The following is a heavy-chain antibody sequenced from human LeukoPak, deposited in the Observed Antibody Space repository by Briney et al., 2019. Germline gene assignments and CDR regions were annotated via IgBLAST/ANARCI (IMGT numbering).Heavy chain of an antibody. CDR1: GGSISSGDYN. Sequence: SETLSRTCTVSGGSISSGDYNWSWIRQPPGKDLEWIGYIYYSGSTYYNPSFKSRVTISVDTSKNQCSLKLSSVTAADTAVYYCARATSAARYYYYYMGVWGKGTTVTVSS. J-gene: IGHJ6*03. CDR3: ARATSAARYYYYYMGV. V-gene: IGHV4-30-4*08. D-gene: IGHD2-2*01. CDR2: IYYSGST.